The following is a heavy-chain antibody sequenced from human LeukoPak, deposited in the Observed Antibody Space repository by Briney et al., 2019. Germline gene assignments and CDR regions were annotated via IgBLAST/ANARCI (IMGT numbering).Heavy chain of an antibody. CDR2: IRYDGSNK. V-gene: IGHV3-30*02. CDR1: GFNFSGYW. J-gene: IGHJ4*02. CDR3: AKGRTGYGLLDY. Sequence: PGGSLRLSCVTSGFNFSGYWMSWVRQAPGKGLEWVVFIRYDGSNKYYADSVKGRFTISRDNSKNTLYLQMNSLRAEDTAVYYCAKGRTGYGLLDYWGQGTLVTVSS. D-gene: IGHD5-12*01.